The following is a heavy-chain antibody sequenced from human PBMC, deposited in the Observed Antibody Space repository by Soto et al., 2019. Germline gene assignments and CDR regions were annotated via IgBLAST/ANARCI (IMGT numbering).Heavy chain of an antibody. Sequence: GGSLRLSCAASGFNFSDYVVHWVRQAPGRGLEWMAFISFDGSNEYYANFVKGRFTISRDNSRNMVYLQVNSLRRDDTAVYFFAREGYYDSRGYPYGIDVWGQGTTVTVSS. CDR3: AREGYYDSRGYPYGIDV. V-gene: IGHV3-30-3*01. D-gene: IGHD3-22*01. CDR2: ISFDGSNE. CDR1: GFNFSDYV. J-gene: IGHJ6*02.